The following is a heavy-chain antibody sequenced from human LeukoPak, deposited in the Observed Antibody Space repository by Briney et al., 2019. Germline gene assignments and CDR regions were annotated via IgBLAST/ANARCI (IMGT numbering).Heavy chain of an antibody. CDR1: GFTFSGSA. J-gene: IGHJ4*02. V-gene: IGHV3-73*01. CDR2: IRSKADSYAT. CDR3: TRPDDYGDY. Sequence: GGSLRLSCAASGFTFSGSAMHWVRQASGKGLEWVGRIRSKADSYATAYAASVKGRFTISRDDSKNTAYLQMNSLKTEDTAVYYCTRPDDYGDYWGQGTLVTVSS.